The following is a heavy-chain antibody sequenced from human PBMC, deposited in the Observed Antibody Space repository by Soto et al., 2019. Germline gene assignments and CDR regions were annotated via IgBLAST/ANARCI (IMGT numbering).Heavy chain of an antibody. J-gene: IGHJ1*01. Sequence: QVQLVESGGGVVQPGRSLRLSCAASGFTFRSYAMQWVRQAPGKGLEWVALITYDGSTKYYADSVKGRFTISGDNARDTLDLQMNSLTDEETAMYCCARGSLRYIVRYWGQGTLVSVSS. CDR1: GFTFRSYA. V-gene: IGHV3-30-3*01. D-gene: IGHD2-21*01. CDR3: ARGSLRYIVRY. CDR2: ITYDGSTK.